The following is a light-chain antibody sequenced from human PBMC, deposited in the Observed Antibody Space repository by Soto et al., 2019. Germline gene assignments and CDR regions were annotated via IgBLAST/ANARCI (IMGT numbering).Light chain of an antibody. Sequence: QSVLSQPASVSGSPGQSITISCTGTSSDVGRHNYVSWYQQYPGKAPKLMIYEVSTRPSGLSNRFSGSKSGNTASLTISGLQAEDEADYYCSSYTSSSYVVFGGGTKLTVL. CDR2: EVS. CDR3: SSYTSSSYVV. V-gene: IGLV2-14*01. CDR1: SSDVGRHNY. J-gene: IGLJ2*01.